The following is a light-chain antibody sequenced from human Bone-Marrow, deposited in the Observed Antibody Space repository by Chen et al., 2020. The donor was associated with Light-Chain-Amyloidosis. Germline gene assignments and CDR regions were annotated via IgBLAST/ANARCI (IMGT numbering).Light chain of an antibody. CDR2: DDS. Sequence: SYVLTQPSSVSVAPGQTATIACGGNNIGSTSVQWYQQTPGQAPLLVVYDDSDRPSGIPERLSCSNSGNTATLTISRVEAGDEADYYCQVWDRSSDRPVFGGGTKLTVL. CDR3: QVWDRSSDRPV. CDR1: NIGSTS. J-gene: IGLJ3*02. V-gene: IGLV3-21*02.